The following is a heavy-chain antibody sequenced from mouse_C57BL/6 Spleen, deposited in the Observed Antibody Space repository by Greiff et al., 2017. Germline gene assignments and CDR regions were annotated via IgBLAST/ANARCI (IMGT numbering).Heavy chain of an antibody. CDR2: IRLKSDNYAT. CDR1: GFTFSNYW. V-gene: IGHV6-3*01. J-gene: IGHJ1*03. Sequence: EVKVVESGGGLVQPGGSMKLSCVASGFTFSNYWMNWVRQSPEKGLEWVAQIRLKSDNYATHYAESVKGRFTISRDDSKSSVYLQMNNLRAEDTGIYYCTGLYYYGSSYGYFDVWGTGTTVTVSS. D-gene: IGHD1-1*01. CDR3: TGLYYYGSSYGYFDV.